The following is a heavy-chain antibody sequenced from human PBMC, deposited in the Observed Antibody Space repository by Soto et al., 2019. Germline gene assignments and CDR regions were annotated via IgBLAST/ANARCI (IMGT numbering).Heavy chain of an antibody. CDR2: IIPIFGTA. D-gene: IGHD5-18*01. CDR1: GGTFSSYA. J-gene: IGHJ4*02. Sequence: VKVSCKASGGTFSSYAISWVRQAPGQGLEWMGGIIPIFGTANYAQKFQGRVTITADESTSTAYMELSSLRSEDTAVYYCARDQNSYSFSDYWGQGTLVTVSS. CDR3: ARDQNSYSFSDY. V-gene: IGHV1-69*13.